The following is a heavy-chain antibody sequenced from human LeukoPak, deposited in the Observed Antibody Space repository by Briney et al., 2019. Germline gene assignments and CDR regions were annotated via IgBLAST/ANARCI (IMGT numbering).Heavy chain of an antibody. CDR2: IYYSGSA. J-gene: IGHJ5*02. CDR1: GASVISYY. V-gene: IGHV4-59*02. D-gene: IGHD3-22*01. CDR3: ARDRDYYDSSGYGNWFDP. Sequence: SETLSLTCTVSGASVISYYWSWIRQPPGKGLDWIGYIYYSGSANYNPSLKSRVTISIDTSKNQFSLRLSSVTAADTAVYYCARDRDYYDSSGYGNWFDPWGQGTLVTVSS.